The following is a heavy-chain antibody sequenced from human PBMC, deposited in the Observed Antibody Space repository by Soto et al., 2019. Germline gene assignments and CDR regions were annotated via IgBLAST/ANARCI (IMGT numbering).Heavy chain of an antibody. D-gene: IGHD3-22*01. CDR3: ASHYYDESTDYYYGMDV. V-gene: IGHV4-4*02. CDR1: GASIDSTSW. J-gene: IGHJ6*02. Sequence: PSETLSLTCAVSGASIDSTSWWTWVRQPPGKGLEWIGEIYHSGSTNYNPSFKSRVTISVAKSKTQFSLKLTSVTAADTAVYYCASHYYDESTDYYYGMDVWGQGTTVTVSS. CDR2: IYHSGST.